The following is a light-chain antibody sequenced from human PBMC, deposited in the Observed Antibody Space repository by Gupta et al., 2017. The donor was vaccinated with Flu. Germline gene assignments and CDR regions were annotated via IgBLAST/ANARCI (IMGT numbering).Light chain of an antibody. CDR2: EVT. J-gene: IGLJ3*02. CDR3: SSDTSSSNLV. V-gene: IGLV2-14*01. CDR1: NSYVGGYKY. Sequence: SALPQPASVSGSPGQSITISCTGTNSYVGGYKYVSWYQQYPGKAAKLIIYEVTNRTSGGSYRFSGSKSGNTATRTIVGLQAEDEGDYYCSSDTSSSNLVFGGGTKLTVL.